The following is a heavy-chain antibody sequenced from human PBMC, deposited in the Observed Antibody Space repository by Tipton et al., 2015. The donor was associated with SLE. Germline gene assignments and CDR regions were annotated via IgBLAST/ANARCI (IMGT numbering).Heavy chain of an antibody. CDR3: ARSGHIVVVVLGYFDV. CDR1: GYSIRSGYY. Sequence: TLSLTCTVPGYSIRSGYYWGWIRQPPGKGLEWIGSIYHSGSTYYNPSLKSRVTISVDTSKNQFSLKLSSVTAADTAVYYCARSGHIVVVVLGYFDVWGRGTLVTVSS. D-gene: IGHD2-21*01. CDR2: IYHSGST. J-gene: IGHJ2*01. V-gene: IGHV4-38-2*02.